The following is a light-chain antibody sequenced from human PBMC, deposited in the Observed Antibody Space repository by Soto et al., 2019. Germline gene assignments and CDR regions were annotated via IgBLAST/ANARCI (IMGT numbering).Light chain of an antibody. Sequence: EIVLTQAPATLSLSPGERATLSCRASQSVSTCLAWYQQTPGQAARLLSYDASSRAAGTPGRFSGSESGTDFSLTISSLEPEDFAVYYCQQRSNWPLLTFGPRVKGDIK. CDR1: QSVSTC. CDR2: DAS. V-gene: IGKV3-11*01. J-gene: IGKJ3*01. CDR3: QQRSNWPLLT.